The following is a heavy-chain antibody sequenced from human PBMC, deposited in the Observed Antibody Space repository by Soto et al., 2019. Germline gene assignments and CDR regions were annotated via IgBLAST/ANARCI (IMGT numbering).Heavy chain of an antibody. CDR1: GFTFSTYS. CDR2: ISSSGTYI. V-gene: IGHV3-21*01. J-gene: IGHJ6*02. Sequence: GGSLRLSCAASGFTFSTYSMNWVRQAPGKGLEWVSSISSSGTYIHYADSLKGRFAISRDNAKNSLYLQMISLRAEDTAVYYCARDPSDCSSTSCWGYYALDVWGQGTTVTVSS. D-gene: IGHD2-2*01. CDR3: ARDPSDCSSTSCWGYYALDV.